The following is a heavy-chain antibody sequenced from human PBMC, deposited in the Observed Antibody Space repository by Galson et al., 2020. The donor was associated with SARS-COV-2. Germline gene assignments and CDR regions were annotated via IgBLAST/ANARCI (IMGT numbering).Heavy chain of an antibody. CDR1: GDSISVINW. CDR3: ARDSGYFDY. CDR2: IYHRGST. Sequence: SETLSLTCTVSGDSISVINWWTWVRQPPGKGLEWIGEIYHRGSTKYNPSLESRVTISVDTKNQFSLKLSSVTAADTAVYYCARDSGYFDYWGQGILVTVSS. J-gene: IGHJ4*02. V-gene: IGHV4-4*02. D-gene: IGHD3-10*01.